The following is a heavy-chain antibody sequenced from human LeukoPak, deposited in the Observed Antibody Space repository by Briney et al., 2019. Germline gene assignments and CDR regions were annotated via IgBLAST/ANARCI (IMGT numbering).Heavy chain of an antibody. CDR2: IYYSGST. V-gene: IGHV4-59*12. Sequence: SETLSLTCTVSGGSISSYYWSWIRQPPGKGLEWIGYIYYSGSTNYNPSLKSRVTILLDTSKNQFSLNLSSVTAADTAVYYCARRPRGVIIKSWFDSWGQGTLVTVSS. D-gene: IGHD3-10*01. J-gene: IGHJ5*01. CDR1: GGSISSYY. CDR3: ARRPRGVIIKSWFDS.